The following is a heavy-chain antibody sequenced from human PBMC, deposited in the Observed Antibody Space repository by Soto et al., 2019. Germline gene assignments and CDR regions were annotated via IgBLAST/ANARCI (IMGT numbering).Heavy chain of an antibody. V-gene: IGHV1-69*08. Sequence: QVQLVQSGAEVKKPGSSVKVSCKASGGTFSRYSITWVRQAPGHGLEWIGRIIPIFGIASYAQKFQGRVTIPADESTSTAYMELSSLRSDDTAVYYCAREDRDRETGLVPAAIDGMDVWGQGTTVTVSS. CDR1: GGTFSRYS. CDR3: AREDRDRETGLVPAAIDGMDV. D-gene: IGHD2-2*01. CDR2: IIPIFGIA. J-gene: IGHJ6*02.